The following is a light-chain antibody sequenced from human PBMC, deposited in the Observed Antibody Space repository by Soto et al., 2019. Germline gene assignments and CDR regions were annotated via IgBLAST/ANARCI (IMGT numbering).Light chain of an antibody. J-gene: IGLJ1*01. CDR2: EVT. Sequence: QSALTQPPSASGSPGQSVAISCTGTSSEVGGYNYASWYQQYPGKAPKLIMYEVTKRPSGVPDRFSGSKSGNTASLTVSGLQAEDEADYYCCSYVGSNNYVFGTGTKVTVL. CDR3: CSYVGSNNYV. CDR1: SSEVGGYNY. V-gene: IGLV2-8*01.